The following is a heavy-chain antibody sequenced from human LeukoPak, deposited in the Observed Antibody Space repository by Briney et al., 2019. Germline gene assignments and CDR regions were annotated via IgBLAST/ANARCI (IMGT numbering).Heavy chain of an antibody. CDR1: GFTFSSYA. J-gene: IGHJ4*02. CDR3: AKDRMSGYDLATFSDY. CDR2: ISYDGSNK. D-gene: IGHD5-12*01. Sequence: GGSLRLSCAASGFTFSSYAMHWVRQAPGKGLEGVAVISYDGSNKYYADSVKGRFTISRDNSKNTLYLQMNSLRAEDTAVYYCAKDRMSGYDLATFSDYWGQGTLVTVSS. V-gene: IGHV3-30-3*01.